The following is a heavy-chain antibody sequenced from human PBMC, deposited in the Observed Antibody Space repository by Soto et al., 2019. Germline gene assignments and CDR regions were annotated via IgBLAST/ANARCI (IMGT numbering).Heavy chain of an antibody. CDR3: ARAPEVSSGSYYTPFDY. J-gene: IGHJ4*02. CDR2: INAGNGNT. V-gene: IGHV1-3*01. Sequence: ASVKVSCKASGYTFTIYSMHWVRQAPGQRLEWMGWINAGNGNTKYSQKFQGRVTITRDTSASTAYMELSSLRSEDTAVYYCARAPEVSSGSYYTPFDYWGQGTLVTVSS. CDR1: GYTFTIYS. D-gene: IGHD1-26*01.